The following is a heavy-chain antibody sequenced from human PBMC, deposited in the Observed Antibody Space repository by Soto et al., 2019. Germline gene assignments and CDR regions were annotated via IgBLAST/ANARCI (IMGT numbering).Heavy chain of an antibody. D-gene: IGHD3-22*01. J-gene: IGHJ2*01. CDR2: ISAYNGNT. CDR3: ARTPYYYDSSGYYPYWYFDL. CDR1: GYTFTSYG. Sequence: ASVKVSCKASGYTFTSYGSSWVRQAHGQGLEWMGWISAYNGNTNYAQKLQGRVTMTTDTSTSTAYMELRSLRSDDTAVYYCARTPYYYDSSGYYPYWYFDLWGRGTLVTVSS. V-gene: IGHV1-18*01.